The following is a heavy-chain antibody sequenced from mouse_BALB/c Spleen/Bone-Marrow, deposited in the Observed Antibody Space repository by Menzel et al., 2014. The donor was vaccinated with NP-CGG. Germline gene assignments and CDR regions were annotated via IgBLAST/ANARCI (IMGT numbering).Heavy chain of an antibody. Sequence: VHVKQSGAELVKPGASVKLSCTASGFNINDTYMHWVKQRPEQGLEWIGRIDPANGNTRYDPKFQGKATITADTSSNTAYLQLSSLTSEDTAVYYCARGDYGGFAYWGQGTLVTVSA. CDR1: GFNINDTY. D-gene: IGHD2-4*01. CDR3: ARGDYGGFAY. J-gene: IGHJ3*01. CDR2: IDPANGNT. V-gene: IGHV14-3*02.